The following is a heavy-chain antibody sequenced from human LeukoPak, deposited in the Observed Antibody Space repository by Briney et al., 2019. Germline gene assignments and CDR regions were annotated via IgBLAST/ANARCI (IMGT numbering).Heavy chain of an antibody. Sequence: SETLSLTCTVSGASVGSYYWSWIRQPPGKGPEWIGYFSYSGSTNYNPSLKSRVTISVDTSKNQFSLNLSSVTAADTAVYYCARGPLDSGYTYFDYWGQGTLVSVAS. CDR2: FSYSGST. D-gene: IGHD5-12*01. V-gene: IGHV4-59*02. CDR3: ARGPLDSGYTYFDY. CDR1: GASVGSYY. J-gene: IGHJ4*02.